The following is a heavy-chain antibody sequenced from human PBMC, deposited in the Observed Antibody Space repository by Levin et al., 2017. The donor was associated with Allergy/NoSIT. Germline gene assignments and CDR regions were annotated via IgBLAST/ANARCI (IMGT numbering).Heavy chain of an antibody. D-gene: IGHD2-2*01. CDR2: ISSSGSTM. V-gene: IGHV3-48*01. Sequence: GESLKISCAASGFTFSSFGMNWVRQPPGKGLEWVSYISSSGSTMYYADSVKGRFTISRDNAKNSLYLQMNSLRAEDTAVYYCARPGYCSSISCWTGAFDIWGQGTMVTVSS. CDR1: GFTFSSFG. J-gene: IGHJ3*02. CDR3: ARPGYCSSISCWTGAFDI.